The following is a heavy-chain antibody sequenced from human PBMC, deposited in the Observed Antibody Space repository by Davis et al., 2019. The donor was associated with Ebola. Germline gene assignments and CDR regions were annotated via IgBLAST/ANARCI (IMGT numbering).Heavy chain of an antibody. Sequence: SVKVSCKASGGTFGRSAISWVRQAPGQGLEWVGGIIPLFGSTNYAQRFQGRVSTTADESTGTAYMELSSLRSDDTAVYYCARSGGFDFLDNFLDVWGKGTTVTVSS. CDR2: IIPLFGST. D-gene: IGHD3-3*01. V-gene: IGHV1-69*13. CDR3: ARSGGFDFLDNFLDV. J-gene: IGHJ6*04. CDR1: GGTFGRSA.